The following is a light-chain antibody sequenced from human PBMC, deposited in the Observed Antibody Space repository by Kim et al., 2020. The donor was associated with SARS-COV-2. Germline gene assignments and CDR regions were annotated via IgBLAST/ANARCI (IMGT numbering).Light chain of an antibody. CDR2: GNT. J-gene: IGLJ1*01. CDR3: QSYDISLSGFHV. Sequence: VTISCTWGSSIIGADYPVHWYQRLPGTAPKLLIYGNTNRPSGVPDRFSGSKSGTSASLAITGLQAEDEADYYCQSYDISLSGFHVFGTGTKVTVL. V-gene: IGLV1-40*01. CDR1: SSIIGADYP.